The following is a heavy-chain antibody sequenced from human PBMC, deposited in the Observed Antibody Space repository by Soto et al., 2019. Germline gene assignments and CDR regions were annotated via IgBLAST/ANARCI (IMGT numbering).Heavy chain of an antibody. CDR1: GASMTTYS. Sequence: SETLSLTCTVSGASMTTYSWSWIRQSAGKGLEWIGHMSSNGRTNYIPSLKNRITMSIDTSKRQFSLNLKFVTAADTAVYYCARERRAITSRLAGSHFDSWGQGTLVTVSS. CDR3: ARERRAITSRLAGSHFDS. D-gene: IGHD1-20*01. CDR2: MSSNGRT. V-gene: IGHV4-4*07. J-gene: IGHJ4*02.